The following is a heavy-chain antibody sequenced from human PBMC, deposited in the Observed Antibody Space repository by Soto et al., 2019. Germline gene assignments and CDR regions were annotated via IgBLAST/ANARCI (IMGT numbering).Heavy chain of an antibody. CDR2: ISWNSGSI. V-gene: IGHV3-9*01. Sequence: GGSLRLSCAASGFTFDIYAMHWVLQAPGKGLEWVSGISWNSGSIGYADSVKGRFTISRDNAKNSLYLQMNSLRAEDTALYYCAKDYCSGGSCYNAFDIWGQGTMVTVSS. CDR3: AKDYCSGGSCYNAFDI. CDR1: GFTFDIYA. J-gene: IGHJ3*02. D-gene: IGHD2-15*01.